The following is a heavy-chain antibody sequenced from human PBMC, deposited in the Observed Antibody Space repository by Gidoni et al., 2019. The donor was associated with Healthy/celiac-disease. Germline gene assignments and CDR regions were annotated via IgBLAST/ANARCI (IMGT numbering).Heavy chain of an antibody. CDR3: ARVFAGLLSRHFDY. D-gene: IGHD2-21*02. V-gene: IGHV4-39*01. CDR1: GGSISSSSYY. CDR2: IYYSGGT. Sequence: QLQLQESGPGLVKHSETLSLTCTVSGGSISSSSYYWGWIRQPPGKGLEWIGSIYYSGGTYYNPSLKSRFTISVDTSKNQFSLKLSSVTAADTAVYYCARVFAGLLSRHFDYWGQGTLFTVSS. J-gene: IGHJ4*02.